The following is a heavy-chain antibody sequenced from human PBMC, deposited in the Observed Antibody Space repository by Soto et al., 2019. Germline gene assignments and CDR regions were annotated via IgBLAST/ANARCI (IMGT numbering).Heavy chain of an antibody. CDR2: IFYSGYT. CDR1: GGSISSSNYY. Sequence: SETLSLTCTVSGGSISSSNYYWGWIRQPPGKGLEWIGSIFYSGYTYYNPSLKSRVTISVDTSKNQISLKLSSVTAAYSAVYYCARGDSSGYYYVSFDYWGQGTLVTVSS. V-gene: IGHV4-39*07. D-gene: IGHD3-22*01. J-gene: IGHJ4*02. CDR3: ARGDSSGYYYVSFDY.